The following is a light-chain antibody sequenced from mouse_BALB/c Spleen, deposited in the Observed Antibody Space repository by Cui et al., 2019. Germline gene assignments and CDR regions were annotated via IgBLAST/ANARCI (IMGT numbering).Light chain of an antibody. Sequence: SIVMTQTLKFLLVSAGDRVTITCKASQSVSNDVAWYQQKPGQSPKLLIYYASNRYTGVPDRFTGSGYGTDFTFTISTVQAEDLAVYFCQQDYSSPLTFGAGTKLELK. CDR3: QQDYSSPLT. V-gene: IGKV6-32*01. J-gene: IGKJ5*01. CDR1: QSVSND. CDR2: YAS.